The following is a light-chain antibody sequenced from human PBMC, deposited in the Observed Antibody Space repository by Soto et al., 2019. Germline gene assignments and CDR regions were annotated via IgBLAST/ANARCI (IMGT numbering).Light chain of an antibody. J-gene: IGLJ1*01. CDR1: SSNIGSNI. CDR2: TNN. CDR3: AAWDDSLNGYV. V-gene: IGLV1-44*01. Sequence: QSVLTQPPSASGTPGQRVTISCSGSSSNIGSNIVNWFQQLPGTAPKLVIYTNNQRPSGVPDRFSGSKSGTSASLAISGLQSEDEADYYWAAWDDSLNGYVFGTGTKLTVL.